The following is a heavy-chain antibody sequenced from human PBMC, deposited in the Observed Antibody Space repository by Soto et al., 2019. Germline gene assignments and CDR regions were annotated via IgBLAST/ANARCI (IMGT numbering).Heavy chain of an antibody. D-gene: IGHD3-22*01. CDR1: GVSFSGYY. V-gene: IGHV4-34*01. Sequence: KPSETLSLTCAVYGVSFSGYYWSWIRQPPGKGLEWIGEINHSGSTNYNPSLKSRVTISVDTSKNQFSLKLSSVTAADTAVYYCVRCGDYYESRGSSDYWGQGTLVTVSS. CDR3: VRCGDYYESRGSSDY. J-gene: IGHJ4*02. CDR2: INHSGST.